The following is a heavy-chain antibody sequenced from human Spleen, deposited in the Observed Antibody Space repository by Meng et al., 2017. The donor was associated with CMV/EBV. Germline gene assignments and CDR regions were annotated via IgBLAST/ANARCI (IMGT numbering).Heavy chain of an antibody. Sequence: GGSLRLSYAASGFTFSSYGMHWVRQAPGKGLEWVAFIRYDGSNKYYADSVKGRFTISRDNSKNTLYLQMNSLRAEDTAVYYCAKDREYIVVVPAALDYWGQGTLVTVSS. CDR1: GFTFSSYG. D-gene: IGHD2-2*01. CDR3: AKDREYIVVVPAALDY. J-gene: IGHJ4*02. V-gene: IGHV3-30*02. CDR2: IRYDGSNK.